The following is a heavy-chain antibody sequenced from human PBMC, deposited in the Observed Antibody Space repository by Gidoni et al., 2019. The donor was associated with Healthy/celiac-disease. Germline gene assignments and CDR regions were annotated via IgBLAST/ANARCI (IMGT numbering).Heavy chain of an antibody. V-gene: IGHV1-69*01. CDR2: ISHILVTS. CDR3: ARGGLGAYYQRVWFDP. Sequence: QVPLVQSGAEGRKHGSSVKVSCKASGGTFSSYAISWRRQAPGQVLEWMGGISHILVTSNYAQKFQGRLMITAHEATSTAYMALSSLRSEHTAVYYCARGGLGAYYQRVWFDPWGQGTMVPVAS. J-gene: IGHJ5*02. D-gene: IGHD3-22*01. CDR1: GGTFSSYA.